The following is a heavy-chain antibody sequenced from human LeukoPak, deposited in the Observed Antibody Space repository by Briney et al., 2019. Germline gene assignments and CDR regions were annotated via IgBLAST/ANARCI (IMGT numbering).Heavy chain of an antibody. CDR1: GFTFSWYW. Sequence: QPGGSLRLSCGASGFTFSWYWMSWVRQAPGKGLEWVANIKQDGSEKYYVDSVKGRFTISRDNAKKSLYLQMNSLRAEDTAVYYCARRYSGSHWGQGTLVTVSS. J-gene: IGHJ4*02. CDR3: ARRYSGSH. D-gene: IGHD1-26*01. V-gene: IGHV3-7*03. CDR2: IKQDGSEK.